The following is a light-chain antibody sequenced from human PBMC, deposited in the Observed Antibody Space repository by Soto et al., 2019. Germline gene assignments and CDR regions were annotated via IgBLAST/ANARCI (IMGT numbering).Light chain of an antibody. V-gene: IGLV2-14*01. CDR3: SSYTSSSTLLDV. J-gene: IGLJ1*01. CDR2: DVS. Sequence: QSVLTQPASVSGSPGQSITISCTGTSSDVGGYNYVSWYQQHPGKASKLMIYDVSNRPSGVSNRFSGSKSGNTASLTISGLQAEDEADYYCSSYTSSSTLLDVFGTGTKAPS. CDR1: SSDVGGYNY.